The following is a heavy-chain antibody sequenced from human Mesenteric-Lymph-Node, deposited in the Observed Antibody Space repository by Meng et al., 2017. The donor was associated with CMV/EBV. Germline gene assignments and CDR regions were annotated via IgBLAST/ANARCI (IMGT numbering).Heavy chain of an antibody. CDR2: INPNGGGT. CDR3: ARVQVTASYFYYGMDV. D-gene: IGHD2-21*02. J-gene: IGHJ6*02. V-gene: IGHV1-2*02. CDR1: GYTFIDYY. Sequence: ASVKVSCKASGYTFIDYYIHWVRQAPGQGLEWMGWINPNGGGTNSAQKFQGRVTMTRDTSMTTTYMELNSLRYDDTAVYYCARVQVTASYFYYGMDVWGQGTTVTVSS.